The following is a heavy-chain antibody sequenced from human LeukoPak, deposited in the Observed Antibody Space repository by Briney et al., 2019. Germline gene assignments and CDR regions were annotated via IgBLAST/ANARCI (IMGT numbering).Heavy chain of an antibody. CDR2: INPNSGGT. V-gene: IGHV1-2*02. J-gene: IGHJ4*02. CDR1: GYTFTGYY. D-gene: IGHD2-15*01. CDR3: ARTRYCSGSTCYSYLEY. Sequence: ASVKVSCKASGYTFTGYYMHWVRQAPGQGLEWMGWINPNSGGTNYAQKFQGRVTMTRDTSISTAYMELSRLRSDNTAAFYCARTRYCSGSTCYSYLEYWGQGTLVTVSS.